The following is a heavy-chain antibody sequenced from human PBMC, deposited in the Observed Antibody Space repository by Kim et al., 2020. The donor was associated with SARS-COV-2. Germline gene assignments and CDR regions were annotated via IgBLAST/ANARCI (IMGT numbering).Heavy chain of an antibody. CDR3: VREPAN. V-gene: IGHV3-11*01. J-gene: IGHJ4*02. CDR2: SDGRSM. Sequence: SDGRSMRYGDSVNGRFSISRDNAKKSLSLQMNSLTPEDTAVYYCVREPANWGQGTLVTVSS.